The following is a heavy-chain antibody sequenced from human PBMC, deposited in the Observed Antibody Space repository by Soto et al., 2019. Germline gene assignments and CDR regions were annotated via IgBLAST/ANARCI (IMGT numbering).Heavy chain of an antibody. CDR3: ASGEGQTGHETRFDY. CDR2: ISYNGIDK. J-gene: IGHJ4*02. D-gene: IGHD3-10*01. Sequence: QMQLVESGGGVVQPGMSLRLSCAVSGVTFTNHGIHWVRQAPGKGLEWVADISYNGIDKCYADSVKGRFTISRDNFGDTAYLQMNGLRLGDTAVYYGASGEGQTGHETRFDYWGQGTLVTVSS. V-gene: IGHV3-30*03. CDR1: GVTFTNHG.